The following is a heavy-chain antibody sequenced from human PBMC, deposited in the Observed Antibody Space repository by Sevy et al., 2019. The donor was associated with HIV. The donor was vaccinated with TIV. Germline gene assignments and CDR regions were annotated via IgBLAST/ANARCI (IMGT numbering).Heavy chain of an antibody. Sequence: SETLSLTCTVSGGSISSGDYYWSWIRQPPGKGLEGIGYNYYSGRTYYNPSLKSRVTISVDTSKNQFSLKLNSVTAADTAVYYCARGHDSSGYYLDYWGQGTLVTVSS. CDR3: ARGHDSSGYYLDY. V-gene: IGHV4-30-4*01. J-gene: IGHJ4*02. CDR1: GGSISSGDYY. CDR2: NYYSGRT. D-gene: IGHD3-22*01.